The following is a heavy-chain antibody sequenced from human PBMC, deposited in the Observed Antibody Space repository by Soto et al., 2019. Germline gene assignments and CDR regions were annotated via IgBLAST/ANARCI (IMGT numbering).Heavy chain of an antibody. CDR1: GFTFSSYS. D-gene: IGHD2-21*02. CDR3: ARDLAPYCGGDCYFDY. J-gene: IGHJ4*02. V-gene: IGHV3-21*01. Sequence: VQLVESGGGLVKPGGSLRLSCAASGFTFSSYSMNWVRQAPGKGLEWVSSISSSSSYIYYADSVKGRFTISRDNAKNSLYLQMNSLRAEDTAVYYCARDLAPYCGGDCYFDYWGQGTLVTVSS. CDR2: ISSSSSYI.